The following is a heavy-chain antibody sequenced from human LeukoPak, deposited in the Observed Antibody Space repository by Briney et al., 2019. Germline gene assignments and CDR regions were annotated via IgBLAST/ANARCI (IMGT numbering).Heavy chain of an antibody. Sequence: PSETLSLTCTVSDYSINSAYYWGWIRQPPGKGLEWIGSMYHSGSTYYNPSLQSRVTISVDTSKNQFSLKLSSVTAADTAVYYCAREGVLLWFGELSGDWGQGTLVTVSS. CDR3: AREGVLLWFGELSGD. CDR2: MYHSGST. J-gene: IGHJ4*02. CDR1: DYSINSAYY. D-gene: IGHD3-10*01. V-gene: IGHV4-38-2*02.